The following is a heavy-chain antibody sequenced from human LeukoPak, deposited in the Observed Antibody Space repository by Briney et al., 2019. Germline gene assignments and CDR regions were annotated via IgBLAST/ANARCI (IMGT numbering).Heavy chain of an antibody. CDR3: ARAGLYNWNYEGTTYFDF. CDR1: GFTFSSYE. D-gene: IGHD1-7*01. J-gene: IGHJ4*02. Sequence: GGSLRLSCAASGFTFSSYEMNWVRQAPGKGLEWVSYISSSGSTIYYADSVKGRFTISRDNAKNSLYLQMNSLRAEDTALYYCARAGLYNWNYEGTTYFDFWGQGTLVTVSA. CDR2: ISSSGSTI. V-gene: IGHV3-48*03.